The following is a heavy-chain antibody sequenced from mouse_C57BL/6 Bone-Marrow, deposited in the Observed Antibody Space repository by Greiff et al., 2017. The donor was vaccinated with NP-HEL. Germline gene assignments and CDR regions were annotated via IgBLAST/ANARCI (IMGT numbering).Heavy chain of an antibody. CDR3: ARDYGSSLAY. Sequence: QVQLQQSGAELARPGASVKMSCKASGYTFTSYTMHWVKQRPGQGLEWIGYINPSSGYTKYNQKFKDKATLTADKSSGTAYMQLSSLTSEDSEGYFCARDYGSSLAYWGQGTLVTVSA. CDR1: GYTFTSYT. J-gene: IGHJ3*01. CDR2: INPSSGYT. D-gene: IGHD1-1*01. V-gene: IGHV1-4*01.